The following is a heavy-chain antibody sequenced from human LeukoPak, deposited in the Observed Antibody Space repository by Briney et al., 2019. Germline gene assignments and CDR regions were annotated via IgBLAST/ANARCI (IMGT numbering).Heavy chain of an antibody. CDR3: ARGGGRSGYAFRDY. CDR1: GGSFSGYY. Sequence: SETLSLTCAIYGGSFSGYYWSWIRQPPGKGLKWIGEINHSGSTNYNPSLKSRVTISVDTSKNQFSLKLSSVTAADTAVYYCARGGGRSGYAFRDYWGQGTLVTVSS. CDR2: INHSGST. V-gene: IGHV4-34*01. J-gene: IGHJ4*02. D-gene: IGHD3-9*01.